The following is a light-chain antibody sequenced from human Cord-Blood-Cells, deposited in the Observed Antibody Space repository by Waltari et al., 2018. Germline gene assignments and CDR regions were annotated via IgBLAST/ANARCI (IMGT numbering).Light chain of an antibody. CDR1: QSVSSN. Sequence: IVMTQSPATLSVSPGERATLSCRASQSVSSNLAWYQQKPGQAPRLLIYGASTRDTGIPARFSGSGSGTEFTLTISSLQSEDFAVYYCQQYNNWLFTFGGGTKVEIK. CDR2: GAS. V-gene: IGKV3-15*01. J-gene: IGKJ4*01. CDR3: QQYNNWLFT.